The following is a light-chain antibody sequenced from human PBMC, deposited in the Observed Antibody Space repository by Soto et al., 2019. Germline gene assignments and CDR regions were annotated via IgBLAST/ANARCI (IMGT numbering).Light chain of an antibody. CDR1: QSVSSNF. CDR2: WAS. J-gene: IGKJ2*01. CDR3: QQYYSTPYT. V-gene: IGKV4-1*01. Sequence: EIVLTQSPGTLSLSPGERVTLSCRASQSVSSNFLAWYQQKPGQPPKLLIYWASTRESGVPDRFSGSGSGTDFTLTISSLQAEDVAVYYCQQYYSTPYTFGQGTKLEIK.